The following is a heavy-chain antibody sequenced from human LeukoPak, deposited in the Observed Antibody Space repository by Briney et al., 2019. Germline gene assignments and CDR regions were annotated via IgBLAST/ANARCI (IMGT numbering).Heavy chain of an antibody. V-gene: IGHV4-61*05. D-gene: IGHD3-3*01. CDR3: ARVAGGYYYFDY. J-gene: IGHJ4*02. CDR1: GGSISSSSYY. Sequence: SETLSLTCTVSGGSISSSSYYWGWIRQPPGKGLEWIGYIYYSGSTNYSPSLKSRVTISVDTSKNQFSLKLSSVTAADTAVYYCARVAGGYYYFDYWGQGTLVTVSS. CDR2: IYYSGST.